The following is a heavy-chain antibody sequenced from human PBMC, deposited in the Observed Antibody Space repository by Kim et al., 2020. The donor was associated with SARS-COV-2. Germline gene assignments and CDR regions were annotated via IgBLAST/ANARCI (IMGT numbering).Heavy chain of an antibody. Sequence: GGGTYYADSVGGRFTVSRDNSKNTLYLQMDSLRAEDTAVYYCAKEMFGEYWGQGTLVTVSS. J-gene: IGHJ1*01. CDR3: AKEMFGEY. CDR2: GGGT. V-gene: IGHV3-23*01. D-gene: IGHD3-3*01.